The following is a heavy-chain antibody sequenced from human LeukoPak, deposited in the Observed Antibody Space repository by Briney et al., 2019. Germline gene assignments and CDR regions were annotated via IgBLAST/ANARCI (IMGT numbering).Heavy chain of an antibody. D-gene: IGHD3/OR15-3a*01. J-gene: IGHJ5*02. CDR2: IYTSGGT. CDR1: GGSISSGGYY. CDR3: ARGYDFWSGYLGSFPGGWFDP. V-gene: IGHV4-61*02. Sequence: PSQTLSLTCTVSGGSISSGGYYWSWIRQPPGKGLEWIGRIYTSGGTNYNPSLKSRVTMSVDTSKNQFSLKLSSVTAADTAVYYCARGYDFWSGYLGSFPGGWFDPWGQGTLVTVSS.